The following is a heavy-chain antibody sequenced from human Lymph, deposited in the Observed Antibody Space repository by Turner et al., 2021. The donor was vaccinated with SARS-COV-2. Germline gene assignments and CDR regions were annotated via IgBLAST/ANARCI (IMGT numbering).Heavy chain of an antibody. CDR2: ICFGGSNK. D-gene: IGHD2-8*01. CDR1: GFTFSSYG. V-gene: IGHV3-33*01. CDR3: ARAACYAIRHGFDV. J-gene: IGHJ6*02. Sequence: QVQLMESGGGVVKPGRSLRLSGAASGFTFSSYGMPWVSQAPGKGLEWVAVICFGGSNKYYADSVKGLFTISRDNSKTTLFLKMSSLRAEDTAVYYCARAACYAIRHGFDVWGQGTTVTVSS.